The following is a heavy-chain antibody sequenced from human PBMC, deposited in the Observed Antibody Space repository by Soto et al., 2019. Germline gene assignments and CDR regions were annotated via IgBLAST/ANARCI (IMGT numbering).Heavy chain of an antibody. V-gene: IGHV1-58*01. CDR1: GFTFTTSA. Sequence: SVKVSCKASGFTFTTSAVQWVRQARGQRLEWIGWIVVGSGNTNNAQKFQERVTITRDMSTSTAYMELSSLRSEDTAVYYCAASQPRNSGSYVDYWGQGTLVTVSS. D-gene: IGHD1-26*01. CDR3: AASQPRNSGSYVDY. J-gene: IGHJ4*02. CDR2: IVVGSGNT.